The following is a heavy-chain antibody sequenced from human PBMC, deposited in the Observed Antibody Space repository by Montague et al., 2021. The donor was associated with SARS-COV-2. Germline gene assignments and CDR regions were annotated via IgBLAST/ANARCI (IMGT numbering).Heavy chain of an antibody. CDR3: ARISRNSGFVGVFDI. CDR1: GYSISTGYY. V-gene: IGHV4-38-2*02. J-gene: IGHJ3*02. CDR2: IYHSGST. Sequence: SETLSLTCTVSGYSISTGYYWGWIRQPPGKGLEWIGTIYHSGSTYFNPSLKSRVTISVDTSKNQFSLNLSSVTAADTAVYYCARISRNSGFVGVFDIWGQGTLVTVSS. D-gene: IGHD3-22*01.